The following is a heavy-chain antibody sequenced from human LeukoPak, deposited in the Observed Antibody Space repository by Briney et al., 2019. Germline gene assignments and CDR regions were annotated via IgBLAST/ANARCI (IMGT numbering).Heavy chain of an antibody. J-gene: IGHJ4*02. Sequence: GSLRLSCAASGFTFSSYSMNWVRQAPGKGLEWVSYISSSSSTIYYADSVKGRFTISRDNAKNSLYLQMNSLRAEDTAVYYCARGPYSSSWYGFDYWGQGTLVSVSS. CDR2: ISSSSSTI. V-gene: IGHV3-48*04. D-gene: IGHD6-13*01. CDR3: ARGPYSSSWYGFDY. CDR1: GFTFSSYS.